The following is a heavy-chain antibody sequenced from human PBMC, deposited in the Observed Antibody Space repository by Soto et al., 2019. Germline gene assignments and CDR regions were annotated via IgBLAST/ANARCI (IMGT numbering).Heavy chain of an antibody. V-gene: IGHV3-30*18. J-gene: IGHJ6*01. D-gene: IGHD2-2*01. Sequence: QVQLVESGGGVVQPGRSLRLSCAASGFTFSSYGMHWVRQAPGKGLEWVAVISYDGSNKYYADSVKGRFTISRDNSKNTLYLQMNSLRAEDTAVYYCAKDIGPYYEYQLLLGGMDVW. CDR2: ISYDGSNK. CDR1: GFTFSSYG. CDR3: AKDIGPYYEYQLLLGGMDV.